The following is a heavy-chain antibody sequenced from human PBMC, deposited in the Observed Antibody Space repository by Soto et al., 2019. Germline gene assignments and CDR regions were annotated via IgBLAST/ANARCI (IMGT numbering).Heavy chain of an antibody. V-gene: IGHV3-11*05. D-gene: IGHD1-1*01. CDR1: GFIFSDYY. CDR2: ISGGSTYT. CDR3: ATSTTVTTPYYFDY. Sequence: QVQLVESGGGLVRPGGSLRLSCAASGFIFSDYYMTWIRQAPGKGLEWISYISGGSTYTNYADSVKGRFTISRDNTKNSLYLQMSGLRAEDTAIYYWATSTTVTTPYYFDYWGQGTLVTVSS. J-gene: IGHJ4*02.